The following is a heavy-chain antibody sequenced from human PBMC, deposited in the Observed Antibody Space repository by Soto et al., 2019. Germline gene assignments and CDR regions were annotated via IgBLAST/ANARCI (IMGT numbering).Heavy chain of an antibody. V-gene: IGHV3-53*01. CDR1: GLTISGQKY. CDR2: LYDVDGS. Sequence: DVQLVESGGGLIQPGESLRLSCAAFGLTISGQKYVAWVRQAPGKGLDWVSALYDVDGSFYADSVTVRFTSSSDSSKTTVYLQMKDLRPDDTAVYYCATWHEREHAFDVWGQGTTVTISS. D-gene: IGHD1-1*01. CDR3: ATWHEREHAFDV. J-gene: IGHJ3*01.